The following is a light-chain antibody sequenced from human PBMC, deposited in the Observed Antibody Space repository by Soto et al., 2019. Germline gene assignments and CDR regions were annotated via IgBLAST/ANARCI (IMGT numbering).Light chain of an antibody. J-gene: IGLJ3*02. CDR2: EVT. Sequence: QSALTQPPSASGSPGQSVTISCTGTSSDIGGYNYVSWYQQHPGKAPKLIISEVTKRPSGVPDRFSGSKSGNTASLTVSGLRADDEADYYCNSYAGSNNWVFGGGTKLTFL. V-gene: IGLV2-8*01. CDR1: SSDIGGYNY. CDR3: NSYAGSNNWV.